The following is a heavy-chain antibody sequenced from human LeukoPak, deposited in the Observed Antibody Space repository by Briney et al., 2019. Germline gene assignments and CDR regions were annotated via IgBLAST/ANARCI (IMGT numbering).Heavy chain of an antibody. CDR2: IYPDDSEI. D-gene: IGHD2-8*01. Sequence: GESLKISCKGSGYSFTSYWIGWVRQMPGKGLKRMGIIYPDDSEIKYSPSFQGQVTISADKSISTAYLQWSSLKASDTAMYYCARLAFCTNAVCFSNYYYSMDVWGRGTTVTVSS. J-gene: IGHJ6*03. CDR1: GYSFTSYW. CDR3: ARLAFCTNAVCFSNYYYSMDV. V-gene: IGHV5-51*01.